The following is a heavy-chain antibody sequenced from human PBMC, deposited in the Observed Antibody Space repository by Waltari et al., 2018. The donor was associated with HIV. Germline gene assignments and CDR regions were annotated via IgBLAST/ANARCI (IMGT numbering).Heavy chain of an antibody. CDR1: GYSISSGYY. V-gene: IGHV4-38-2*01. CDR2: IYHSGST. CDR3: ASAFIEYFDY. Sequence: QVQLQESGPGLVKPSETLSRTCAVSGYSISSGYYWGWIRQPPGKGLEWIGSIYHSGSTYYNPSLKSRVTISVDTSKNQFSLKLSSVTAADTAVYYCASAFIEYFDYWGQGTLVTVSS. D-gene: IGHD3-16*02. J-gene: IGHJ4*02.